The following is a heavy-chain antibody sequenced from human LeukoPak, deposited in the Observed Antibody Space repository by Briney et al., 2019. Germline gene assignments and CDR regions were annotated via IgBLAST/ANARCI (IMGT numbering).Heavy chain of an antibody. Sequence: GSSVKVSCKASGDTFNNYIITWVRQAPGQGLEWMGGVMPLFHTPNYAQKFQGRITIITDASTHTSYMELRSLRSEDTAVYSCARVDRHHFYMDVWGKGTTVTVSS. V-gene: IGHV1-69*05. CDR1: GDTFNNYI. CDR2: VMPLFHTP. CDR3: ARVDRHHFYMDV. D-gene: IGHD1-14*01. J-gene: IGHJ6*03.